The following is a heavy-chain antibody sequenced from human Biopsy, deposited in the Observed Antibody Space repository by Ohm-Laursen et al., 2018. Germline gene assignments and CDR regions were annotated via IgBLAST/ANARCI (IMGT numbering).Heavy chain of an antibody. D-gene: IGHD2-15*01. CDR1: GGSISSFY. V-gene: IGHV4-59*08. CDR2: ISDSGSN. J-gene: IGHJ4*02. CDR3: ARRGSGGRSFDH. Sequence: GTLSLTCAVSGGSISSFYWTWIRQPPGKGPEWIGEISDSGSNNYKPSLKSQVIISVDTSKNQFSLNLSSVTAADTAVYYCARRGSGGRSFDHWGQGTLVTVSS.